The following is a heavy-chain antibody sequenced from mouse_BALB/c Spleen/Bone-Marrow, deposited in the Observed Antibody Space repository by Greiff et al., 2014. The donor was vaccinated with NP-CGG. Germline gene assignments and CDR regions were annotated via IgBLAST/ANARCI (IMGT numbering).Heavy chain of an antibody. V-gene: IGHV1-4*01. D-gene: IGHD2-14*01. CDR1: GYTFTSYT. J-gene: IGHJ1*01. CDR3: ARYRYDWYFDV. Sequence: SGAELARPGASVKMSCKASGYTFTSYTMHWVKQRPGQGLEWIGYINPSSGYTNYNQKFKDKATLTADKSSSTAYMQLSSLTSEDSAVYYCARYRYDWYFDVWGAGTTVIVSS. CDR2: INPSSGYT.